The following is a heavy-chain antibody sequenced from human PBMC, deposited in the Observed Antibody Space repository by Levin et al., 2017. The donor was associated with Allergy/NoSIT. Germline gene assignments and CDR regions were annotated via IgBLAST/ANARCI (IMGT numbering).Heavy chain of an antibody. CDR2: IYYSGST. CDR1: GGSISSSSYY. D-gene: IGHD3-10*01. CDR3: ARQSEGFGGDY. Sequence: SQTLSLTCTVSGGSISSSSYYWGWIRQPPGKGLEWIGSIYYSGSTYYNPSLKSRVTISVDTSKNQFSLKLSSVTAADTAVYYCARQSEGFGGDYWGQGTLVTVSS. J-gene: IGHJ4*02. V-gene: IGHV4-39*01.